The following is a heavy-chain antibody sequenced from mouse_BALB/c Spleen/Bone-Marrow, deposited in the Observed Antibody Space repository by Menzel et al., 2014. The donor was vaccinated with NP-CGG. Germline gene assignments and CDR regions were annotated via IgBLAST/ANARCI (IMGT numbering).Heavy chain of an antibody. CDR1: GYTLINCV. Sequence: VQLQQPGPELVKPGASVKMSCKASGYTLINCVMHWVKQKPGQGLEWIGYINPYYDVTKYNEKFKGKATLTSDKSSSTAYMELSSLTSEDSAVYYCARGVDFDYWGQGTTLTVSS. J-gene: IGHJ2*01. V-gene: IGHV1-14*01. CDR3: ARGVDFDY. CDR2: INPYYDVT.